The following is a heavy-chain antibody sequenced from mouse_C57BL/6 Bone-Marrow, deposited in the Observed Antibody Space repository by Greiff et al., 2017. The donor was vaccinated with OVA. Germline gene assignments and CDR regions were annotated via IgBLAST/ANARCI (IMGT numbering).Heavy chain of an antibody. CDR3: ARRRGDYSWFAY. CDR1: GYTFTSYW. CDR2: IHPNSGST. D-gene: IGHD1-1*01. J-gene: IGHJ3*01. V-gene: IGHV1-64*01. Sequence: QVQLQQPGAELVKPGASVKLSCKASGYTFTSYWMHWVKQRPGQGLEWIGMIHPNSGSTNYNEKFKSKATLTVDKSSSTAYMQLSSLTSEDSAVYYCARRRGDYSWFAYWGQGTLVTVSA.